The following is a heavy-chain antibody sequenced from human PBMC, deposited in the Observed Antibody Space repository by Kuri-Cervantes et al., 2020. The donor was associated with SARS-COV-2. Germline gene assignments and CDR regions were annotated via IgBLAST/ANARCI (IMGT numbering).Heavy chain of an antibody. D-gene: IGHD2-15*01. CDR3: ATVSYCSGGSCYGGWFDP. CDR2: IIPIFGTA. V-gene: IGHV1-69*13. CDR1: GDTFTGYY. J-gene: IGHJ5*02. Sequence: SVKVSCKSSGDTFTGYYMHWVRQAPGQGLEWMGGIIPIFGTANYAQKFQGRVTITADASTSTAYMELSSLRSEDTAVYYCATVSYCSGGSCYGGWFDPWGQGTLVTVSS.